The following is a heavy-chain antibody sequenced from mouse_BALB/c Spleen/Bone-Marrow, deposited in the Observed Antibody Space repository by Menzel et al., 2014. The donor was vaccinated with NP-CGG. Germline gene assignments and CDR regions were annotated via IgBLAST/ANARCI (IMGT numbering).Heavy chain of an antibody. J-gene: IGHJ3*01. V-gene: IGHV1-55*01. D-gene: IGHD3-1*01. CDR1: GYNFTSYW. CDR3: ARFSQLELLAY. Sequence: QVQLQQSGAELVKPGTPVKLSCKASGYNFTSYWINWVKLRPGQGLEWIGDIYPGSGSTNYNEKFKSKATLTVDTSSSTAYMQLSSLASEDSALYYCARFSQLELLAYWGQGTLVTVSA. CDR2: IYPGSGST.